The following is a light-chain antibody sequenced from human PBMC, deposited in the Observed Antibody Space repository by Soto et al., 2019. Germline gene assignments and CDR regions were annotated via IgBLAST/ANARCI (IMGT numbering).Light chain of an antibody. CDR2: EVS. Sequence: QAVVTQPASVSGSPGQSITISCTGTSSDIGNYNYVSWYQQHPGKAPKLMISEVSNRPSGVSNRFSGSNSGNTASLTISGLQAEDEADYYCSSYTTGSTRYVFGRGTKVTVL. CDR3: SSYTTGSTRYV. J-gene: IGLJ1*01. V-gene: IGLV2-14*01. CDR1: SSDIGNYNY.